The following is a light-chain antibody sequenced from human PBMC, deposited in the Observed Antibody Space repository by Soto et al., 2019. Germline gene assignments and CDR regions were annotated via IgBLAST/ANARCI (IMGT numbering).Light chain of an antibody. CDR1: QDLDRW. Sequence: DIQMTQSPSSLSASVGDRVTITCRASQDLDRWLAWYQQKPGEAPKVLIFAASSLQSGLPSRFSGSGSGTDFTLTISSLQPEDFATYYCQQSYSTPPTFGQGTKVDI. CDR2: AAS. J-gene: IGKJ1*01. CDR3: QQSYSTPPT. V-gene: IGKV1-12*01.